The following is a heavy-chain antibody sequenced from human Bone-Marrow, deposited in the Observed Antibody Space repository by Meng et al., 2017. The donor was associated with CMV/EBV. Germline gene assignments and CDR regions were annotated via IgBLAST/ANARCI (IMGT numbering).Heavy chain of an antibody. CDR1: GYTFSDYK. J-gene: IGHJ4*02. V-gene: IGHV1-2*02. Sequence: ASVKVSCKTSGYTFSDYKMCWVRQAPGQGLEWMGWINPNTGNTYNAPKFQGRVTMTRDTSISTVYMEMSSLTYDDTAVYSCARSLCSAGSFFGYWGQGTLVAVSS. D-gene: IGHD3-10*01. CDR3: ARSLCSAGSFFGY. CDR2: INPNTGNT.